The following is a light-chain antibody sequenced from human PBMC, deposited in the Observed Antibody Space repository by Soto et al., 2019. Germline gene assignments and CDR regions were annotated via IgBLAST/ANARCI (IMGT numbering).Light chain of an antibody. V-gene: IGKV1-5*01. Sequence: DIQMTQSPSTVSAYVGDSVTITCRASQSITTWLAWYQQRPGKAPKLLIYDVSSLQSGVPSRFSGSGSGTEFTLTISSLQPDDFATYYCRQYNSYSWTFGQGTKVDI. CDR1: QSITTW. CDR2: DVS. J-gene: IGKJ1*01. CDR3: RQYNSYSWT.